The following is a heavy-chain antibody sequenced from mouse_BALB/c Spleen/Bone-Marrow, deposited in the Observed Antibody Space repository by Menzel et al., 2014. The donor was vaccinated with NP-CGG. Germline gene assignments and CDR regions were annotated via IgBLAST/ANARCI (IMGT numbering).Heavy chain of an antibody. Sequence: EVHLVESGPSLVKPSQTLSLTCSVTGDSITSGYWNWIRKFPGNKLECMGYINYSGSTYYNPSLKSRISITRDTSKNQYYLQLNSVTTEDTATYYCARYYDFLAWFAYWGQGTLVTVSA. CDR1: GDSITSGY. D-gene: IGHD2-4*01. J-gene: IGHJ3*01. CDR2: INYSGST. V-gene: IGHV3-8*02. CDR3: ARYYDFLAWFAY.